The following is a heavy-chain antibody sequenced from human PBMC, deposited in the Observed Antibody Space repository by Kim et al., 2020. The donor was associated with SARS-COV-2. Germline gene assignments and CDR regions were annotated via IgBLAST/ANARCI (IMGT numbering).Heavy chain of an antibody. CDR1: GFTFDDYA. J-gene: IGHJ6*02. CDR2: ISWNSGSI. Sequence: GGSLRLSCAASGFTFDDYAMHWVRQAPGKGLEWVSGISWNSGSIGYADSVKGRFTISRDNAKNSLYLQMNSLRAEDTALYYCAKDIRRIKSMQRWLQSYGMDVWGQGTTVTVSS. D-gene: IGHD5-12*01. V-gene: IGHV3-9*01. CDR3: AKDIRRIKSMQRWLQSYGMDV.